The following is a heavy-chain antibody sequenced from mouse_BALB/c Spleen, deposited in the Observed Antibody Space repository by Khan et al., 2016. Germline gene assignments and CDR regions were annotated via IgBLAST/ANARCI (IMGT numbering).Heavy chain of an antibody. D-gene: IGHD2-4*01. Sequence: QVQLQQSGAELVRPGASVKLSCKASGYSFTSYWMNWVKQRPGQGLEWIGMIHPSDSETRLNQKFKDKATLTVDKSSSTAYMQLRSLTSEDSAVYDCASYYDYEYYAMDYWGQGTSVTVSS. J-gene: IGHJ4*01. V-gene: IGHV1-74*01. CDR3: ASYYDYEYYAMDY. CDR1: GYSFTSYW. CDR2: IHPSDSET.